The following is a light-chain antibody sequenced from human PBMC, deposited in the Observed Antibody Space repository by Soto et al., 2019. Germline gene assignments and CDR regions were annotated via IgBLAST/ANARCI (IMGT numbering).Light chain of an antibody. CDR2: DVN. V-gene: IGLV2-14*01. J-gene: IGLJ2*01. Sequence: QSALTQTASVSGSPGQSITISCTGTSNDIGDDNYVSWYQQFPGRGPKLIIYDVNNRPSGVSNRFSGFKSGNTASLTISGLQAEDEANYYCASFTRTNGLLFGGGTQLTVL. CDR3: ASFTRTNGLL. CDR1: SNDIGDDNY.